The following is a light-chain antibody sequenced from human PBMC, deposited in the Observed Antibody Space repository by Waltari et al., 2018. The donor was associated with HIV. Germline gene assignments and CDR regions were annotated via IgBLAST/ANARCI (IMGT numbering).Light chain of an antibody. Sequence: SELTQPPSVSAAPGQRVPISCTGSSSNIGARYDVHWYQQVPGSAPNVVIDGNSNRPSGVPDRFSGSKSGSSASLVITGLQSEDEADYYCQSYDSNLSGLFGGGTKVTVL. CDR3: QSYDSNLSGL. CDR2: GNS. J-gene: IGLJ2*01. V-gene: IGLV1-40*01. CDR1: SSNIGARYD.